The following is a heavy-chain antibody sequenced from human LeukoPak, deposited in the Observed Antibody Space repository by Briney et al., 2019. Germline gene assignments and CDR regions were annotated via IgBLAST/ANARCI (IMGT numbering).Heavy chain of an antibody. V-gene: IGHV3-74*01. CDR2: INADGSNT. CDR3: TREVLNAFDS. Sequence: GGSLKLSGAASGFILSIHWMHWVRQAQGRGLMWVSRINADGSNTRYADSVKGRFTISRDNAKNTLYLQMNSLRAEDTAVYYCTREVLNAFDSWGQGTLVTVSS. D-gene: IGHD3-10*01. J-gene: IGHJ3*02. CDR1: GFILSIHW.